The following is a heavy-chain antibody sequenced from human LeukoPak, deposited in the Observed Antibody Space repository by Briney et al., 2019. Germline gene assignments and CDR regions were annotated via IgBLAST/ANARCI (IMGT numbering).Heavy chain of an antibody. V-gene: IGHV1-3*03. CDR2: INAGNGNT. Sequence: EASVKVSCKASGYTFTSYAMHWVRQAPGQRLEWMGWINAGNGNTKYSQEFQGRVTITRDTSASTAYMELSSLRSEDMAVYYCARTNGYSGYAGGDAFDIWGQGTMVTVSS. J-gene: IGHJ3*02. D-gene: IGHD5-12*01. CDR1: GYTFTSYA. CDR3: ARTNGYSGYAGGDAFDI.